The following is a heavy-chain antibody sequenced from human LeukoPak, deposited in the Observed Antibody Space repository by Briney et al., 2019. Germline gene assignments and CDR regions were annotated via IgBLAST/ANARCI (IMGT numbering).Heavy chain of an antibody. CDR3: AREGYSSSSGPRPNWFDP. J-gene: IGHJ5*02. D-gene: IGHD6-6*01. V-gene: IGHV4-30-2*01. CDR1: GGSLSSGGYY. Sequence: SETLSLTCTVSGGSLSSGGYYWSWLRQPPGKGLEWIGYIYHSGSTYYNPSLKSRVTISVDRSKNQFSLKLSSVTAADTAVYYCAREGYSSSSGPRPNWFDPWGQATLVTVSS. CDR2: IYHSGST.